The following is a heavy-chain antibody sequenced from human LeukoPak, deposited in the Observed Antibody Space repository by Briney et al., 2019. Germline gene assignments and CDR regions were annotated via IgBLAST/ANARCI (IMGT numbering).Heavy chain of an antibody. CDR1: GFTFSSYA. Sequence: GGSLRLSCAASGFTFSSYAMSWVRQAPGKGLEWVSAISGSGGSTYYADSVKGRFTISRDNSKNTLYLQMNSLRAEDTAVYHCAKDQNVLWFGELLYPSFDYWGQGTLVTVSS. J-gene: IGHJ4*02. V-gene: IGHV3-23*01. CDR2: ISGSGGST. D-gene: IGHD3-10*01. CDR3: AKDQNVLWFGELLYPSFDY.